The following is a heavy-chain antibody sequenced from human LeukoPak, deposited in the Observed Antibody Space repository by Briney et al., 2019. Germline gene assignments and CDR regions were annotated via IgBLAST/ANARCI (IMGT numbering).Heavy chain of an antibody. Sequence: ASVKVSCKASGYTFTSYGISWVRQAPGQGLEWMGWISAYNGNTNYAQKLQGRVTMTTDTSTSTAYMELRSLRPDDTAVYYCARDLITMVRGTLGYWGQGTLVTVSS. CDR3: ARDLITMVRGTLGY. J-gene: IGHJ4*02. D-gene: IGHD3-10*01. CDR2: ISAYNGNT. CDR1: GYTFTSYG. V-gene: IGHV1-18*01.